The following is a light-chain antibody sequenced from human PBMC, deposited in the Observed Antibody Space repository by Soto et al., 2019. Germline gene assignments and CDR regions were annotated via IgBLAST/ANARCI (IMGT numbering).Light chain of an antibody. Sequence: IVLTQSPGTLSLSPGERATLSCRASQSVSSSYLAWYQQKPGQAPRLLIYGASSRATGIPDRFNGSGSGTDFTLTISSLEPEDFAVYYCQQRSNWPTFGQGTKVDIK. V-gene: IGKV3D-20*02. CDR2: GAS. J-gene: IGKJ1*01. CDR3: QQRSNWPT. CDR1: QSVSSSY.